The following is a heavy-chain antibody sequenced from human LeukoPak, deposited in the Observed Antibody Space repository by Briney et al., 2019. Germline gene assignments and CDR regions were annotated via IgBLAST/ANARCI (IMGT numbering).Heavy chain of an antibody. D-gene: IGHD6-6*01. J-gene: IGHJ6*04. CDR1: GYSFTSYW. V-gene: IGHV5-51*01. Sequence: GESLKISCKGSGYSFTSYWIGWVRQMPGKGLEWMGIIYPGDSDTRYSPSFQGQVTISADKSISTAYLQWSSLKASDTAMYYCARQGGGDPPKYVAARPRPPNYYYYYVMDVGGKGTTVTVSS. CDR2: IYPGDSDT. CDR3: ARQGGGDPPKYVAARPRPPNYYYYYVMDV.